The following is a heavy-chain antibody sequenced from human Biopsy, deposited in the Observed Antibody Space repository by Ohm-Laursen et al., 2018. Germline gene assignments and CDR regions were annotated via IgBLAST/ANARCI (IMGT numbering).Heavy chain of an antibody. Sequence: SDTLSLTCTVSGDPIDSYYWSWIRQPPGKALEWIGYIYFTGRTSYNPSLKSGVTMSVNTSKKQFSLRLSSVTAADTAVYYCASAGYNPDWNFDLWGRGTRVTVSS. CDR1: GDPIDSYY. CDR2: IYFTGRT. V-gene: IGHV4-59*07. J-gene: IGHJ2*01. CDR3: ASAGYNPDWNFDL. D-gene: IGHD5-24*01.